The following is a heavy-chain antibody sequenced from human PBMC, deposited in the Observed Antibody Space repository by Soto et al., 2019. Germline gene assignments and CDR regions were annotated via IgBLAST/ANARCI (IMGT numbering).Heavy chain of an antibody. CDR3: ARIAATGRGWDV. Sequence: EVQLVESGGGLVQPGGSLRLSCVDSGFTFGSYWMSWGRQAPVKGLEWVGNIKQDGREENYVDSLKGRFTISRDNAKNSMYLQMNSLRVAATAVYYCARIAATGRGWDVWGQGTTVVVSS. CDR2: IKQDGREE. J-gene: IGHJ6*02. CDR1: GFTFGSYW. V-gene: IGHV3-7*01. D-gene: IGHD6-13*01.